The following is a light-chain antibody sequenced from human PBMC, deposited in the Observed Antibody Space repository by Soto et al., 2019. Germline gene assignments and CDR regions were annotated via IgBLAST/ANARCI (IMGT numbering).Light chain of an antibody. Sequence: TQSPGTLSFSPGEIATLSCRASQSVSSSDLAWYQQKPGQAPRLLISGASSRATGIPDRFSGSGSGTDFTLTISRLEPEDFAVFYCQQYGTSPPTFGQGTKVDIK. CDR3: QQYGTSPPT. CDR2: GAS. V-gene: IGKV3-20*01. CDR1: QSVSSSD. J-gene: IGKJ1*01.